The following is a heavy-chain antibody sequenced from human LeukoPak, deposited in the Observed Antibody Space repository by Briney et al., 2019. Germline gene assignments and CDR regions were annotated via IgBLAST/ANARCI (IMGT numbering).Heavy chain of an antibody. V-gene: IGHV4-59*01. D-gene: IGHD3-22*01. CDR2: IYYSGST. CDR1: GGSINSYY. Sequence: SETLSLTCTVSGGSINSYYWSWIRQPPGKGLEWIGYIYYSGSTNYNPSLKSRVTISVDTSKNQFSLRLSSVTAADTAVYYCARRGNMTPAWFYGMDVWGQGTTVTVSS. J-gene: IGHJ6*02. CDR3: ARRGNMTPAWFYGMDV.